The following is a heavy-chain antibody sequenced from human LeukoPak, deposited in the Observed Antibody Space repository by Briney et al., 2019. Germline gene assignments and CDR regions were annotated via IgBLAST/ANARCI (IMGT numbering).Heavy chain of an antibody. CDR3: AKDRSLMTTVTFDY. V-gene: IGHV3-30*02. CDR2: IRYDGSNK. Sequence: GGSLRLSCAASGFTFSSYSMNWVRQAPGKGLEWVAFIRYDGSNKYYADSVKGRFTISRDNSKNTLYLQMNSLRAEDTAVYYCAKDRSLMTTVTFDYRGQGTLVTVSS. D-gene: IGHD4-17*01. J-gene: IGHJ4*02. CDR1: GFTFSSYS.